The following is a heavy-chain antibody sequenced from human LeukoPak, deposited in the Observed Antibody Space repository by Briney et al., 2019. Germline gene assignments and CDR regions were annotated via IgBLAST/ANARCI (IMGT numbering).Heavy chain of an antibody. CDR1: GGTFSSYA. CDR3: ARDLGSSWYWVY. Sequence: ASVKVSCKASGGTFSSYAISWVRQAPGQGLEWMGGINPNSGGTNYAQKFQGRVTMTRDTSISTAYMELSRLRSDDTAVYYCARDLGSSWYWVYWGQGTLVTVSS. J-gene: IGHJ4*02. V-gene: IGHV1-2*02. CDR2: INPNSGGT. D-gene: IGHD6-13*01.